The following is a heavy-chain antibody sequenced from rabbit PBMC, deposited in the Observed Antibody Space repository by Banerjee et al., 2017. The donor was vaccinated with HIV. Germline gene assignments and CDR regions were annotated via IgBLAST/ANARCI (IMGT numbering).Heavy chain of an antibody. CDR3: ARDDSGGAWYYNL. Sequence: QSLEESGGDLVKPGASLTLTCTASGFSFSSSYYMCWVRQAPGKGLEWIACIYAGSSGSTYYSNWAKGRFTISVTSSTTVTLQMTSLTAADTATYFCARDDSGGAWYYNLWGQGTLVTVS. D-gene: IGHD1-1*01. CDR2: IYAGSSGST. J-gene: IGHJ4*01. V-gene: IGHV1S40*01. CDR1: GFSFSSSYY.